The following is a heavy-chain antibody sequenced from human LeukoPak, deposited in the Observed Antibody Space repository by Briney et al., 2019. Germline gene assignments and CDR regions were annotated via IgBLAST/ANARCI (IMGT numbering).Heavy chain of an antibody. J-gene: IGHJ4*02. CDR2: ITGSGAYT. D-gene: IGHD6-19*01. V-gene: IGHV3-23*01. CDR1: GFTFNNYA. CDR3: AIGGVAGLGY. Sequence: GGSLRLSCTASGFTFNNYAMTWVRQAPGKGLEWVSAITGSGAYTNYADSVKGRFIISRDNSKNTLYLQMNSLRAEDTAVYYCAIGGVAGLGYWGQGTLVTVSS.